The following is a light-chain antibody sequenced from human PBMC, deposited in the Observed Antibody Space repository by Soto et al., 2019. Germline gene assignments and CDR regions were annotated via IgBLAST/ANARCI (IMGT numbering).Light chain of an antibody. CDR2: GAS. CDR3: QQYHNWPIT. Sequence: EIVLTQSPGTLSLSPGERATLSCRASQSISSSYLAWYQQRPGQAPRLLIYGASSRATGIPARFSGSGYGTEFTLTISSLQSEDFAVYYCQQYHNWPITFGQGKRLEIK. CDR1: QSISSSY. V-gene: IGKV3D-15*01. J-gene: IGKJ5*01.